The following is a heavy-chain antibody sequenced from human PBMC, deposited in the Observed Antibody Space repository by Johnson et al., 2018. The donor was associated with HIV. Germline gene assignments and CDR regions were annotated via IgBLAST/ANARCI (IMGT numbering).Heavy chain of an antibody. CDR2: IKSKTDGGTT. CDR3: TTERVGEIAVAGPDAFDI. CDR1: GFSFSNAW. V-gene: IGHV3-15*01. J-gene: IGHJ3*02. D-gene: IGHD6-19*01. Sequence: EVQLVESGGGLVQPGRSLRLSCAASGFSFSNAWMNWVRQAPGKGLEWVGRIKSKTDGGTTDYAAPVKGRFTSSRDDSKNTLYLQMNSLKTEDTAVYYCTTERVGEIAVAGPDAFDIWGQGTMVTVSS.